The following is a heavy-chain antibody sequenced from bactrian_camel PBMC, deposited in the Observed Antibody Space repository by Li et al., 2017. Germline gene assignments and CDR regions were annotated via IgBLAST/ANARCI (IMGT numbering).Heavy chain of an antibody. D-gene: IGHD3*01. V-gene: IGHV3-3*01. J-gene: IGHJ4*01. CDR1: GYTGSPVY. Sequence: HVQLVESGGGSVQAGGSLSLACAASGYTGSPVYMGWYRLPPGRAPAEREGIAAIRRSGGETWYAGSVKGRFTISRDNAKDTLYLQMNRLKPEDTAVYYCALGSSRQATMTARGKGTQVTVS. CDR2: IRRSGGET.